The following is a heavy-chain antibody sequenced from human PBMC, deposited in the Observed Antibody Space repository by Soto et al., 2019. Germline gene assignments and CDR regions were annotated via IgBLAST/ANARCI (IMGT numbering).Heavy chain of an antibody. CDR3: AKARHSSTWCNFDY. D-gene: IGHD2-2*01. Sequence: PGGSLRLSCVGSGFTFSSYAMSWVRQAPGKGLEWVSGISGSGGGNLYYADSVKGRFTISRDNSKNTLYLQMNSLRAEDTAVYYCAKARHSSTWCNFDYWGQGTPVTVSS. CDR1: GFTFSSYA. V-gene: IGHV3-23*01. CDR2: ISGSGGGNL. J-gene: IGHJ4*02.